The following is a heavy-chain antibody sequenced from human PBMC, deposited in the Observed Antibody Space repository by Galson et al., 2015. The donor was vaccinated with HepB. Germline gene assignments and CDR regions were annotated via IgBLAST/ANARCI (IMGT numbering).Heavy chain of an antibody. CDR2: ISSSSSYI. D-gene: IGHD1-20*01. J-gene: IGHJ4*02. V-gene: IGHV3-21*01. CDR3: ARDFFRNDRYNWNLPRGFFDY. Sequence: SLRLSCAASGFTFSSYSMNWVRQAPGKGLEWVSSISSSSSYIYYADSVKGRFTISRDNAKNSLYLQMNSLRAEDTAVYYCARDFFRNDRYNWNLPRGFFDYWGQGTLVTVSS. CDR1: GFTFSSYS.